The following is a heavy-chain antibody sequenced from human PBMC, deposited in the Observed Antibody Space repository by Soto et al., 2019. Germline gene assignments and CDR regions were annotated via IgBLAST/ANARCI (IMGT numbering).Heavy chain of an antibody. D-gene: IGHD6-19*01. Sequence: GGSLRLSCAASGFTFSSYGMHWVRQAPGKGLEWVAVISYDGSNKYYADSVKGRFTISRDNSKNKLYLQMNSLRAEDTAVYYCAKEKADQGIAVAGTLDYWGQGTLVTVSS. CDR3: AKEKADQGIAVAGTLDY. J-gene: IGHJ4*02. CDR2: ISYDGSNK. CDR1: GFTFSSYG. V-gene: IGHV3-30*18.